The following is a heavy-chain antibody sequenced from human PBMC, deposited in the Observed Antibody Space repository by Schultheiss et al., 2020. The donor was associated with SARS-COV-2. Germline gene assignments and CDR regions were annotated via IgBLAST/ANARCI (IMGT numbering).Heavy chain of an antibody. CDR2: IWYDGSNE. V-gene: IGHV3-33*08. Sequence: GGSLRLSCAVSGFTFNNYGMHWVRQAPGKGLEWVAVIWYDGSNEYYADSVKGRFTISRDNSKNTLYLEMNSLRAEDTAVYYCVRVRIVATIRVDGMDVWGQGTTVTVSS. D-gene: IGHD5-12*01. CDR3: VRVRIVATIRVDGMDV. CDR1: GFTFNNYG. J-gene: IGHJ6*02.